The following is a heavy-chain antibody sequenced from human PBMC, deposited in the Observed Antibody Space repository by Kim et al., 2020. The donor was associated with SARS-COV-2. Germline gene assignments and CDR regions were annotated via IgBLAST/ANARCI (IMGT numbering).Heavy chain of an antibody. CDR3: ARLGIVGATLDY. CDR1: GYSISSGYY. Sequence: SETLSLTCTVSGYSISSGYYWGWIRQPPGKGLEWIGSIYHSGSTYYNPSLKSRVTISVDTSKNQFSLKLSSVTAADTAVYYCARLGIVGATLDYWGQGTLVTVSS. J-gene: IGHJ4*02. D-gene: IGHD1-26*01. CDR2: IYHSGST. V-gene: IGHV4-38-2*02.